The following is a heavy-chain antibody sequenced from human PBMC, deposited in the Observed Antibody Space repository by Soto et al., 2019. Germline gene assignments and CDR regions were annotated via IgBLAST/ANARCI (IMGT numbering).Heavy chain of an antibody. D-gene: IGHD2-15*01. J-gene: IGHJ6*02. CDR2: IIPIFGTA. Sequence: QVQLVQSGAEVKKTGSSVKVSCKASGGTCSSYAISWVRQAPGQGLEWMGGIIPIFGTANYAQKFQGRVTITADESTSTAYMELSSLRSEDTAVYYWARGAGAATRYYYYYYGMDVWGQGTTVTVSS. CDR3: ARGAGAATRYYYYYYGMDV. CDR1: GGTCSSYA. V-gene: IGHV1-69*01.